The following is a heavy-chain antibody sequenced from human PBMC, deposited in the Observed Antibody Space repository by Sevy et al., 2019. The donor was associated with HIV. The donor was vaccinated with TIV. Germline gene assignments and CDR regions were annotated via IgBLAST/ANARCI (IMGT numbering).Heavy chain of an antibody. D-gene: IGHD1-26*01. CDR2: FNPLSGGT. CDR1: GYTFTDNY. CDR3: ARGAGSTYYGLLDY. J-gene: IGHJ4*02. V-gene: IGHV1-2*06. Sequence: ASVKVSCKTFGYTFTDNYIHWVRQAPGQGLEWMGRFNPLSGGTKSAQQFQGRVTMTRDTSISTAYMEVSRLTFDDTAVYYCARGAGSTYYGLLDYWGQGSLVTVSS.